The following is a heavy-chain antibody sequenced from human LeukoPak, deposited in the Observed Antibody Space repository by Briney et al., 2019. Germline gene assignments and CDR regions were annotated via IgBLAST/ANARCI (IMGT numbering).Heavy chain of an antibody. J-gene: IGHJ2*01. V-gene: IGHV3-9*01. Sequence: GRSLRLSCAASGFTFDDYAMHWVRQAPGKGLEWVSGISWNSGSIGYADSVKGRFTISRDNAKNSLYLQMNSLRAEDTALYYCAKDRAVARTGYFDLWGRGTLVTVSS. CDR1: GFTFDDYA. D-gene: IGHD6-19*01. CDR3: AKDRAVARTGYFDL. CDR2: ISWNSGSI.